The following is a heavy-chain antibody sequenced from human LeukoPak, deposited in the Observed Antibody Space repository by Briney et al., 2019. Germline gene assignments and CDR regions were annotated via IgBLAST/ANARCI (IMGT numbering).Heavy chain of an antibody. Sequence: SQTLSLTCTVSGDSIDSINYSWNWMRQPAGKGLEWIGRISTSGVTSYNPSLESRVTVSLDMAKNQFSLKLASVTAADTAIYYCARDRLIYFGEFRYWGKGTLATVSS. J-gene: IGHJ4*02. CDR2: ISTSGVT. CDR3: ARDRLIYFGEFRY. CDR1: GDSIDSINYS. V-gene: IGHV4-61*02. D-gene: IGHD3-10*01.